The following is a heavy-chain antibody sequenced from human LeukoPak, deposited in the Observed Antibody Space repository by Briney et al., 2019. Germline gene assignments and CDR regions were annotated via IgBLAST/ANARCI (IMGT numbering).Heavy chain of an antibody. J-gene: IGHJ4*02. CDR1: GFTFSSYG. CDR2: ISGSGGST. Sequence: GGSLRLSCAASGFTFSSYGMSWVRQAPGKGLEWVSAISGSGGSTYYADSVKGRFTISRDNSKNTLYLQMNSLRAEDTAVYYCAKDLLFSYQYYFDYWGQGTLVTVSS. D-gene: IGHD3-16*02. CDR3: AKDLLFSYQYYFDY. V-gene: IGHV3-23*01.